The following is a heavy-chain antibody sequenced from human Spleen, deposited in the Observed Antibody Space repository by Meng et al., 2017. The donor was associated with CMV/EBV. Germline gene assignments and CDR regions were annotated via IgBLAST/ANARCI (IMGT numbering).Heavy chain of an antibody. D-gene: IGHD2-2*01. CDR1: NFTGYY. Sequence: NFTGYYMHWVRQAPGQGLEWMGWINPNSGGTNYAQKFQGRVTMTRDTSISTAYMELSRLRSDDTAVYYCAREALGYCSSTSCSPTTYWGQGTLVTVSS. CDR3: AREALGYCSSTSCSPTTY. J-gene: IGHJ4*02. V-gene: IGHV1-2*02. CDR2: INPNSGGT.